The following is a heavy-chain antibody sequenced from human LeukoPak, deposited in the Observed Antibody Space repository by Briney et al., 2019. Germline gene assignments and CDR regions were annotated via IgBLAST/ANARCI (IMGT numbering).Heavy chain of an antibody. V-gene: IGHV3-23*01. D-gene: IGHD6-6*01. CDR3: ANQPSIAASSDTDF. CDR1: GLTFSRYA. J-gene: IGHJ4*02. Sequence: GGSPRLSCAASGLTFSRYALSWVRQAPGRGLEWVSAISGGGRSTYYADSVKGRFTISRDNSNNTLYLQMTNLRVDDTAVYFCANQPSIAASSDTDFWGQGTLVSVSS. CDR2: ISGGGRST.